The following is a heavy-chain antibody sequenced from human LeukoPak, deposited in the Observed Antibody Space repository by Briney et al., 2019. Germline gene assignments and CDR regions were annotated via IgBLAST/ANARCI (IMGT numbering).Heavy chain of an antibody. D-gene: IGHD5-24*01. J-gene: IGHJ4*02. V-gene: IGHV3-74*01. Sequence: QPGGSLRLSCAASGFRFSSSWMHWVRQGPGKGLVWVSRINGDGSSTTYADSVQGRFTISRDNAKNTLYLQMNSLRAEDTAVYYCARTDNLGYWGQGSLVTVSS. CDR2: INGDGSST. CDR3: ARTDNLGY. CDR1: GFRFSSSW.